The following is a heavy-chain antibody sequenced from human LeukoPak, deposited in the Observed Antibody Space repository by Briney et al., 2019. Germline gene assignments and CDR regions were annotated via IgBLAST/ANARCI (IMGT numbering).Heavy chain of an antibody. Sequence: VKVSCKASGGTFSSYAISWVRQAPGQGLEWMGGIIPIFGTANYAQKFQCRVTITADESTSTAYMELSSLRSEDTAVYYCARDPSSLGYCSGGSCSASHWGQGTLVTVSS. J-gene: IGHJ4*02. D-gene: IGHD2-15*01. V-gene: IGHV1-69*13. CDR3: ARDPSSLGYCSGGSCSASH. CDR1: GGTFSSYA. CDR2: IIPIFGTA.